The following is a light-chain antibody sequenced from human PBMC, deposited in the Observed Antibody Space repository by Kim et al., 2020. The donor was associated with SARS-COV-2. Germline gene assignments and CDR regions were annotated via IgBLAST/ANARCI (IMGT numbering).Light chain of an antibody. J-gene: IGKJ1*01. CDR3: QQSYSTPPWT. CDR1: QSISSY. CDR2: AAS. Sequence: SVRDRVTITCRASQSISSYLNWYQQKPGKAPKLLIYAASSLQSGVPSRFSGSGSGTDFTLTISSLQPEDFATYYCQQSYSTPPWTFGQGTKVDIK. V-gene: IGKV1-39*01.